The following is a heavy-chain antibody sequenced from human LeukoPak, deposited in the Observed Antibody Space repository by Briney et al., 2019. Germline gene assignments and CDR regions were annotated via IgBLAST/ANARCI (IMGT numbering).Heavy chain of an antibody. Sequence: ASVKVSCKASGYTFTGYYMHWVRQGPGLGFEWMGWINPKSGGTSYPQKFQGRLTMTRDTSISTAYMELSRLGSDDTAVYYCVPSANYYYFDYWGQGTLVTVSS. CDR3: VPSANYYYFDY. D-gene: IGHD4/OR15-4a*01. CDR2: INPKSGGT. J-gene: IGHJ4*02. CDR1: GYTFTGYY. V-gene: IGHV1-2*02.